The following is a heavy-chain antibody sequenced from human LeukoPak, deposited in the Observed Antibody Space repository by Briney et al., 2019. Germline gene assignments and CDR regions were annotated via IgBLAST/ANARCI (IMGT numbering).Heavy chain of an antibody. CDR3: EQRYSIGWFPI. J-gene: IGHJ4*02. Sequence: PGGSLRLSCAVSGFSVSSYGMSWVRQAPGRGLEWISAINVNGDTKYYADSVRGRFTASRANSDNTLHLQMHRLRTDATAVYYCEQRYSIGWFPIWGQGSLVSVSS. CDR2: INVNGDTK. V-gene: IGHV3-23*01. D-gene: IGHD5-12*01. CDR1: GFSVSSYG.